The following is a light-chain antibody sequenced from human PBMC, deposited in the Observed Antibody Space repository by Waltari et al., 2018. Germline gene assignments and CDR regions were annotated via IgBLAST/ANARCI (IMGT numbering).Light chain of an antibody. CDR3: MQRIQTPVT. CDR2: EAS. Sequence: VMTQSPLSLSASPGQPASISCKSSQSLLHSDGKSYLCWYVQKPGQPPQLLIYEASNRFSGVPERFSGSGSGTLFTLKISRVEAEDVGIYYCMQRIQTPVTFGGGTKVEIK. J-gene: IGKJ4*01. V-gene: IGKV2D-29*01. CDR1: QSLLHSDGKSY.